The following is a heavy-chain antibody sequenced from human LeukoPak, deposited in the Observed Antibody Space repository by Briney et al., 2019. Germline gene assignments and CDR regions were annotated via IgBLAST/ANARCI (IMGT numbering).Heavy chain of an antibody. CDR3: ARAGTGYSYGYFGDAFDI. CDR1: GGSISSNNW. CDR2: IYHSGSA. V-gene: IGHV4-4*02. Sequence: SETLSLTCAVSGGSISSNNWWSWVRQPPGKGLEWIGEIYHSGSANYNPSLKSRVTLSVDKSKNQFSLKLNSVTAADTAVYYCARAGTGYSYGYFGDAFDIWGQGTMVTVSS. D-gene: IGHD5-18*01. J-gene: IGHJ3*02.